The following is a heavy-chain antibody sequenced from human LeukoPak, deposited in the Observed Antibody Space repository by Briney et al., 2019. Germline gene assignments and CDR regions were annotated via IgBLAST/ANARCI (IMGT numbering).Heavy chain of an antibody. CDR3: ARRLRQNLFDP. CDR1: GVSISSDY. D-gene: IGHD4-17*01. J-gene: IGHJ5*02. V-gene: IGHV4-59*08. CDR2: IYYSVSS. Sequence: SETLSLTCTVSGVSISSDYWSWIRLPPGKGLEWIGYIYYSVSSNYNPSRKSRVTMSVDTSKNQFSLKLTSVTAADPAVYYCARRLRQNLFDPWGQGTLVTVSS.